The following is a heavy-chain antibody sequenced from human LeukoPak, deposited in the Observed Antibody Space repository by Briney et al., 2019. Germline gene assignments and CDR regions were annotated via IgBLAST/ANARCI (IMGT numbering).Heavy chain of an antibody. J-gene: IGHJ4*02. CDR2: IIPIFGTA. V-gene: IGHV1-69*13. CDR3: ARDVEGVDY. CDR1: GYTFTSYG. Sequence: ASVKVSCKASGYTFTSYGISWVRQAPGQGLEWMGGIIPIFGTANYAQKFQGRVTITADESTSTAYMELSSLRSEDTAVYYCARDVEGVDYWGQGTLVTVSS.